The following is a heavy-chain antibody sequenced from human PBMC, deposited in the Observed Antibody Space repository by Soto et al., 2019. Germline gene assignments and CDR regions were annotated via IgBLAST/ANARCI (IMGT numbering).Heavy chain of an antibody. V-gene: IGHV3-11*06. CDR3: VRGGGGGLFDP. Sequence: GGSLRLSCAGSGFTFGYSCMSWIRQSPGKGLEWLSYISPGSRYPAYADSVKGRFTISRDNAKRSLYLQMMSLTAEDTAIYYCVRGGGGGLFDPWGQGTMVTVSS. J-gene: IGHJ5*02. D-gene: IGHD2-15*01. CDR1: GFTFGYSC. CDR2: ISPGSRYP.